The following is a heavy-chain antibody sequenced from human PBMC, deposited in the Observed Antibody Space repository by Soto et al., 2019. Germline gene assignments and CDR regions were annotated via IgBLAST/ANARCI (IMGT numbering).Heavy chain of an antibody. Sequence: ASVKVSCKASGGTFSSYAISWVRQAPGQGLEWMGGIIPIFGTANYAQKFQGRVTITADESTSTAYMELSSLRSEDTAVYYCAPTPSYSSSSGHNWFDPWGQGTLVTVSS. CDR2: IIPIFGTA. CDR1: GGTFSSYA. CDR3: APTPSYSSSSGHNWFDP. J-gene: IGHJ5*02. V-gene: IGHV1-69*13. D-gene: IGHD6-6*01.